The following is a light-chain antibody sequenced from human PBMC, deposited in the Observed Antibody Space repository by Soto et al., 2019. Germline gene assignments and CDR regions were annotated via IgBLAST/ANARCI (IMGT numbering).Light chain of an antibody. V-gene: IGKV1-39*01. CDR3: QQSYRTPLP. CDR2: DAS. J-gene: IGKJ4*01. CDR1: QSISSY. Sequence: DIQMTQSPSSLSASVGDRVTITCRASQSISSYLKWYQQKPAKAPTLLIYDASSLKSGVPSRFSGSGSGTDGTLTLSSLQPEDFESYYCQQSYRTPLPFGGGTKVELK.